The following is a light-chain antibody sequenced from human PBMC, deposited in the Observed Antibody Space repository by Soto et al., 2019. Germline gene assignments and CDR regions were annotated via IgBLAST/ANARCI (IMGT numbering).Light chain of an antibody. CDR1: QSVSNNY. J-gene: IGKJ1*01. Sequence: EIVLTQSPGTLSLSPGERATLSCRASQSVSNNYLAWYQQKPGQAPRLLIYGASNRATGIPDRFSGSGSGTDFALTISRLEPEDFAVYYCQQYNNWPPAWTFGQGTKVDI. V-gene: IGKV3-20*01. CDR3: QQYNNWPPAWT. CDR2: GAS.